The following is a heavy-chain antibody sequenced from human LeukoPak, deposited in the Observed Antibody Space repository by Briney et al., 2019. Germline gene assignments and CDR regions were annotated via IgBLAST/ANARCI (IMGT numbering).Heavy chain of an antibody. CDR1: GGSITSYY. J-gene: IGHJ4*02. CDR3: ARDSGSSGWTRFDY. V-gene: IGHV4-4*07. CDR2: IYSSGST. D-gene: IGHD6-19*01. Sequence: KPSETLSLTCTVSGGSITSYYWSWIRQPAGNGLEWIGRIYSSGSTNYNPSLKSRVTMSVGTSKNQFSRELSSVTAADTAVYYCARDSGSSGWTRFDYWGQGTLVTVSS.